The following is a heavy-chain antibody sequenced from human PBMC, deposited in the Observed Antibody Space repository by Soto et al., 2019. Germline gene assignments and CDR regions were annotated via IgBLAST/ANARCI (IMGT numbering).Heavy chain of an antibody. CDR2: IYYSGST. CDR1: GGSISSGDYY. J-gene: IGHJ4*02. V-gene: IGHV4-30-4*01. CDR3: ARFADGLLWFGQSQIGYYFDY. D-gene: IGHD3-10*01. Sequence: KPSETLSLTCTVSGGSISSGDYYWSWIRQPPGKGLEWIAYIYYSGSTYYNPSLKSRVTISVDTSKNQFSLKLSSVTAADTAVYYCARFADGLLWFGQSQIGYYFDYWGQGTLVTVSS.